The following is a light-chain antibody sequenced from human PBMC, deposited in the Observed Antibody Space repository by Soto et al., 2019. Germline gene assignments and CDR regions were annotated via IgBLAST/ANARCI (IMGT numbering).Light chain of an antibody. Sequence: DIQLTQSPSFLSASVGDRVTITCRASQGISSYLAWYQQNPGKAPKLLIYAASTLQSGVPSRFSGSGSGTEFTLTISSLQPEDFATYYCQRLDSYSTFGQGTRLEIK. V-gene: IGKV1-9*01. J-gene: IGKJ5*01. CDR2: AAS. CDR1: QGISSY. CDR3: QRLDSYST.